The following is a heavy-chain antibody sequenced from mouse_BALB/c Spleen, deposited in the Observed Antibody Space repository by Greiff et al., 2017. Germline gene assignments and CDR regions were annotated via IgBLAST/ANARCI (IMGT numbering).Heavy chain of an antibody. J-gene: IGHJ2*01. Sequence: QVQLQQSGPELVRPGVSVKISCKGSGYTLTDYAMHWVKQSHAKSLEWIGVISTYYGNTNYNQKFKGKATMTVDKSSSTAYMELARLTSEDSAIYYCAREYGNYPYYFDYWGQGTTLTVSS. V-gene: IGHV1-67*01. CDR1: GYTLTDYA. CDR2: ISTYYGNT. D-gene: IGHD2-10*02. CDR3: AREYGNYPYYFDY.